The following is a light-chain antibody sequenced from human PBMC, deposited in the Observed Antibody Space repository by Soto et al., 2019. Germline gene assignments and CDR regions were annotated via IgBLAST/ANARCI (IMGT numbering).Light chain of an antibody. J-gene: IGLJ1*01. CDR3: SSYAGSNNYV. V-gene: IGLV2-8*01. Sequence: QSALTQPPSASGSPGQSVTISCTGTSSDVGDYNYVSWYQQHPGKAPKLMIYEVTKRPSGVPDRFSAFKSGNTASLTVSGLQAEDEADYYCSSYAGSNNYVFGTGTKVT. CDR2: EVT. CDR1: SSDVGDYNY.